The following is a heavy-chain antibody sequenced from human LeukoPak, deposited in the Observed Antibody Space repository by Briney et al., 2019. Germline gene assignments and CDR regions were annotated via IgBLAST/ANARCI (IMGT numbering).Heavy chain of an antibody. J-gene: IGHJ4*02. CDR3: ARAVVVTATSVRSDYFDY. V-gene: IGHV4-61*02. D-gene: IGHD2-21*02. CDR2: IYISGST. Sequence: SETLSLTCTVSGGSISSGSYYWSWIRQPAGKGLEWIGRIYISGSTNYNPSLKSRVTISVDTSKNQFSLKLSSVTAADTAVYYCARAVVVTATSVRSDYFDYWGQGTLVTVSS. CDR1: GGSISSGSYY.